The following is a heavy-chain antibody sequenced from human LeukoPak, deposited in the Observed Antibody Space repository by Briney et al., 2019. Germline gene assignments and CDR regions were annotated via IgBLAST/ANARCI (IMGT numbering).Heavy chain of an antibody. CDR1: GGSVSSNNGA. D-gene: IGHD6-19*01. J-gene: IGHJ4*02. Sequence: SQTLSLTCAISGGSVSSNNGAWNWIRQSPSRGLEWLGRTYYRSKWYNDYAVSMRGRISINPDTSKNQFSLQLNSVTPDDTAVYYCARDVRSSGWYTFDYWGQGTLVTVSS. V-gene: IGHV6-1*01. CDR3: ARDVRSSGWYTFDY. CDR2: TYYRSKWYN.